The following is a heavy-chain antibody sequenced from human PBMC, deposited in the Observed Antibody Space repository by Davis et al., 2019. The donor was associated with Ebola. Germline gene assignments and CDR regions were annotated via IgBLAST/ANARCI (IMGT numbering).Heavy chain of an antibody. CDR1: GFTVSSNY. CDR3: ARALDSSGSGAFQH. V-gene: IGHV3-53*01. D-gene: IGHD3-22*01. J-gene: IGHJ1*01. Sequence: GESLKISCAASGFTVSSNYMSWVRQAPGKGLEWVSVIYSGGSTYYADSVKGRFTISRDNSKNTLYLQMNSLRAEDTAVYYCARALDSSGSGAFQHWGQGTLVTVSS. CDR2: IYSGGST.